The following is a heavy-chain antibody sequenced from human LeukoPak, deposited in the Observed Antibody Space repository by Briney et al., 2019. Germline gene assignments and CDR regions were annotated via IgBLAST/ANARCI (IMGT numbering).Heavy chain of an antibody. J-gene: IGHJ4*02. Sequence: GGSLRLSCAASGYTFTGYHMHWVRQAPGQGLEWMGRINPNSGDTNYAQKFQGRVTMTRDTSISTAYMELSRLRFDDTAVYYCARDYCSSTSCLFDYWGQGTLVTVSS. CDR3: ARDYCSSTSCLFDY. CDR2: INPNSGDT. D-gene: IGHD2-2*01. CDR1: GYTFTGYH. V-gene: IGHV1-2*06.